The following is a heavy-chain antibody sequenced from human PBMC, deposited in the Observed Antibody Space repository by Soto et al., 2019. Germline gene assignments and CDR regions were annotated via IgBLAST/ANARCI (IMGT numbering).Heavy chain of an antibody. D-gene: IGHD3-10*01. J-gene: IGHJ6*02. CDR3: ARQGFGPLHGLVDV. V-gene: IGHV4-59*08. Sequence: PSWSVWLSGAVAGGAISGGYWSWIRQSPGKRMEWIGYVHHSWGSSYNPSLQSRVAISLDTSKSQFSLKVTSVTATDTAVYYCARQGFGPLHGLVDVWGQGTTVTVSS. CDR1: GGAISGGY. CDR2: VHHSWGS.